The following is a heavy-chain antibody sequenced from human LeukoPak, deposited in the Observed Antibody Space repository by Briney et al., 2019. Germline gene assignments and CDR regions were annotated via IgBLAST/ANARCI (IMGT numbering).Heavy chain of an antibody. J-gene: IGHJ3*02. CDR1: GGSISNRAYY. Sequence: SETLSLTCNVSGGSISNRAYYWAWIRQPPGKGLEWIGSISYSGSTYYNPSLKSRVTVSVDTSKNQFSLKLSSVTAADTAVYYCARDGLWIQNAFDIWGQGTMVTVSS. D-gene: IGHD5-18*01. V-gene: IGHV4-39*07. CDR2: ISYSGST. CDR3: ARDGLWIQNAFDI.